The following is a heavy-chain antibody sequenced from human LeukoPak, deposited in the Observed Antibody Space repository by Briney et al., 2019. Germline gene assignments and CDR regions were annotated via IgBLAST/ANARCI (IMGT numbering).Heavy chain of an antibody. Sequence: GGSLRLSCAASGFTFSSSAMSWVRQAPGKGLDWVSAISGSGGSTYYADSVKGRFTISRDNSKNTLYLRMNSLRAEDTAVYYCAKEDGLYYDFWSGYPFDYWGQGTLVTVSS. CDR1: GFTFSSSA. J-gene: IGHJ4*02. V-gene: IGHV3-23*01. D-gene: IGHD3-3*01. CDR3: AKEDGLYYDFWSGYPFDY. CDR2: ISGSGGST.